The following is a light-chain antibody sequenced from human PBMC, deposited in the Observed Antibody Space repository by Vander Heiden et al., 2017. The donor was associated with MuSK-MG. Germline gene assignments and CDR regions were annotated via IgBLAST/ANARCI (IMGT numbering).Light chain of an antibody. CDR1: QSLLYSSNYKNY. J-gene: IGKJ1*01. V-gene: IGKV4-1*01. Sequence: DIVMTQSPDSPAVSLGEGATINCRSSQSLLYSSNYKNYLAWYQQKLGQPPKLLIYWASTREAGVPDRFSGSGSGTDFTLTISSLQAEDVAVYYCQQYYSTPQTFGQGTKVEIK. CDR3: QQYYSTPQT. CDR2: WAS.